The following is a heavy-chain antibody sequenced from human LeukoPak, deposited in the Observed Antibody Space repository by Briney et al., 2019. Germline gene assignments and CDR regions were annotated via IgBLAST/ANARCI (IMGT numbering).Heavy chain of an antibody. V-gene: IGHV4-59*01. J-gene: IGHJ3*02. D-gene: IGHD6-19*01. CDR1: GGSISSYY. CDR3: ARDLPGIAVAGDAFDI. Sequence: PSETLSLTCTVSGGSISSYYWRWIRQPPGKGLEWIGYLYNRGSTNYNPSLKSRVTISVDTSKNQFPLKLRSVTAADTAVYYCARDLPGIAVAGDAFDIWGQGTMVTVSS. CDR2: LYNRGST.